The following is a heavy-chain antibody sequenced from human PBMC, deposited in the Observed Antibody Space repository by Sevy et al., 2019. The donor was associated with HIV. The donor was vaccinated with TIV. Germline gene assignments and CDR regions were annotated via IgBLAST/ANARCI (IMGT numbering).Heavy chain of an antibody. V-gene: IGHV3-21*06. CDR1: AFTFSSYN. Sequence: GGSLRLSCAASAFTFSSYNMNWVRQAPGKGLEWVSCISGSSNYIYYAESLKGRFIISRDNAKNTLYQQMNSLRADDTAVYYCARGPPDGSYDYFDYWGQGTLVTVSS. CDR2: ISGSSNYI. D-gene: IGHD1-26*01. J-gene: IGHJ4*02. CDR3: ARGPPDGSYDYFDY.